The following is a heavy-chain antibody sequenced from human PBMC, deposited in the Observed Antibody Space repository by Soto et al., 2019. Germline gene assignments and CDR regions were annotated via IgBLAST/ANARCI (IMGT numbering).Heavy chain of an antibody. D-gene: IGHD2-15*01. V-gene: IGHV3-33*01. CDR1: EFTFSLYG. J-gene: IGHJ4*02. Sequence: GGSLRLSCEASEFTFSLYGMHWVRQAPGKGLEWVAVIWSDGSNKYYADFARGRFTSSRDNSKNTLYLQMDSLRVEDTAVYYCARDNTRGHDLIGFWGQGTLVTVSS. CDR2: IWSDGSNK. CDR3: ARDNTRGHDLIGF.